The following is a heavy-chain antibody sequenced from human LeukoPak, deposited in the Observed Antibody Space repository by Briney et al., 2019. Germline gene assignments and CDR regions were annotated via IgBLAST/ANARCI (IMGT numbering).Heavy chain of an antibody. CDR1: GFTFSSYA. Sequence: PGGSLRLSCAASGFTFSSYAMHWVRQAPGKGLEWVAAMSYDGSTKYYADSVKGRFTISRDNSKNTLYLQMNGLRAEDTAVYYCATLSGGIIMVRRVIPDALDIWGQGTMVTVSS. V-gene: IGHV3-30*04. D-gene: IGHD3-10*01. CDR3: ATLSGGIIMVRRVIPDALDI. J-gene: IGHJ3*02. CDR2: MSYDGSTK.